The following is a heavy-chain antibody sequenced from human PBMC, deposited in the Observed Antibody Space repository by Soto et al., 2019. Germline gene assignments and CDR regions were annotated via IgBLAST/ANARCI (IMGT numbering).Heavy chain of an antibody. Sequence: SLRLSCAASGVPFSSYSMSWVRQAPGKGLEWVSGFRTGGDDGTTYYADSVKVRFTISRDNSKNTLFLQMNSLRVEDTAIYYCAKKVNSGPGSQYFDYWGQGTLVTVSS. CDR2: FRTGGDDGTT. J-gene: IGHJ4*02. V-gene: IGHV3-23*01. D-gene: IGHD3-10*01. CDR3: AKKVNSGPGSQYFDY. CDR1: GVPFSSYS.